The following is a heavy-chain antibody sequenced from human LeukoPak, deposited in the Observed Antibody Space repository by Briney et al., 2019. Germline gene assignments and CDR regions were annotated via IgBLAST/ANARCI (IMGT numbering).Heavy chain of an antibody. V-gene: IGHV3-11*04. D-gene: IGHD7-27*01. Sequence: GGSLRLSCAASGFTFSNFYMTWIRQAPGKGLEWVSYISNSGTTIYYADSVKGRFTMSRDNGKNPLYLQMNSLRAEDTAVYYCARGHWGLDYWGQGTLVTVSS. CDR3: ARGHWGLDY. CDR1: GFTFSNFY. CDR2: ISNSGTTI. J-gene: IGHJ4*02.